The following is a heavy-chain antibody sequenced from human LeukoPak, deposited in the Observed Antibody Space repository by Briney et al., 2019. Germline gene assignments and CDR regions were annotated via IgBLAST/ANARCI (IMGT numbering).Heavy chain of an antibody. Sequence: GGSLRLSCAASGFTFSSYSMNWVRQAPGKGLEWVSSISSSSSYIYYADSVKGRFTISRDNAKNSLYLQMNSLRAEDTAVYYCAKHGDDYGDYLGYWGQGTLVTVSS. CDR1: GFTFSSYS. J-gene: IGHJ1*01. CDR2: ISSSSSYI. CDR3: AKHGDDYGDYLGY. D-gene: IGHD4-17*01. V-gene: IGHV3-21*01.